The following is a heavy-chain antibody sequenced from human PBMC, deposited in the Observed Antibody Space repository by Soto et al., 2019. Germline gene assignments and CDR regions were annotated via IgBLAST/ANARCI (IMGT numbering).Heavy chain of an antibody. V-gene: IGHV1-18*01. CDR3: ARVASLDTVTTCPDI. D-gene: IGHD4-4*01. CDR1: GYTFTSYA. J-gene: IGHJ3*02. CDR2: ISAYNGNT. Sequence: GASVKVSCKASGYTFTSYAMHWVRQAPGQGLEWMGWISAYNGNTNYAQKLQGRVTMTTDTSTSTAYMELRSLRSDDTAVYYCARVASLDTVTTCPDIWGQGTMVTVSS.